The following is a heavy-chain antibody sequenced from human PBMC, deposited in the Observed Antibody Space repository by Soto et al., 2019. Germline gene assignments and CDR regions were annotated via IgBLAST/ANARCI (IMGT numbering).Heavy chain of an antibody. J-gene: IGHJ2*01. CDR2: IYWDDDK. D-gene: IGHD6-13*01. CDR1: GFSLSTSGVG. V-gene: IGHV2-5*02. CDR3: ALRHTAAGVDR. Sequence: QITLKESGPPLVKPTQTLTLTCTFSGFSLSTSGVGVGWIRQPPGKALEWLALIYWDDDKRYSPSLKSRLTLTKDTSKNQGVLTMPNIDPVDTATYCRALRHTAAGVDRWGRGTLVTVSS.